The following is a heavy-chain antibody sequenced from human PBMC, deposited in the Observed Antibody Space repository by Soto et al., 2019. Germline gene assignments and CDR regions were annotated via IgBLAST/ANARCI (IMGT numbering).Heavy chain of an antibody. CDR2: INHSGST. CDR3: ARATIYYDFWSGYYTSYFDY. CDR1: GGAFSGYY. J-gene: IGHJ4*02. V-gene: IGHV4-34*01. Sequence: LSLTCAVYGGAFSGYYWRWIRQPPGKGLEWIGEINHSGSTNYNPSLKSRVTISVDTSKNQFSLKLSSVTAADTAVYYCARATIYYDFWSGYYTSYFDYWGQGTLVTVSS. D-gene: IGHD3-3*01.